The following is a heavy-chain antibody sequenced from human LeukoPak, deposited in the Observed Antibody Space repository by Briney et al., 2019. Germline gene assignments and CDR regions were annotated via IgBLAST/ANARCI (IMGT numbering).Heavy chain of an antibody. Sequence: GGSLRLSCAASGFTFSSYAMSWVRQAPGKGLEWVSAISGSGDSTYYADSVTGRFTISRDNAKNTVYLQMNSLRAEDSAEYYCARALASGATYWGQGTLVTVSS. CDR1: GFTFSSYA. D-gene: IGHD6-13*01. CDR3: ARALASGATY. J-gene: IGHJ4*02. V-gene: IGHV3-23*01. CDR2: ISGSGDST.